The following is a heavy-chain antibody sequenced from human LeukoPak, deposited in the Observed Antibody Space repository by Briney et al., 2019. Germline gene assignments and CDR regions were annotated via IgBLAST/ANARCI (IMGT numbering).Heavy chain of an antibody. D-gene: IGHD5-12*01. CDR2: TSGTAFST. V-gene: IGHV3-23*01. CDR3: AKDTGSGYDYFSYYYDY. J-gene: IGHJ4*02. CDR1: GFTFSDYG. Sequence: GGTLRLSCAASGFTFSDYGMSWVRQAPGKGLEWVSITSGTAFSTYYADSVRGRFTISRDNSRNTLSLQMNSLRAEDTAVYYCAKDTGSGYDYFSYYYDYWGQGTLVTVSS.